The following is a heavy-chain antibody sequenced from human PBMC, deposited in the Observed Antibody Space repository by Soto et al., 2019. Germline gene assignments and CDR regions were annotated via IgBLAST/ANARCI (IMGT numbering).Heavy chain of an antibody. D-gene: IGHD3-22*01. CDR1: GGSISSSSYY. CDR2: IYYSGST. CDR3: ATPGVGSSGYYYFDY. J-gene: IGHJ4*02. Sequence: XETLALTCTVSGGSISSSSYYWGWIRQPPGKGLEWIGSIYYSGSTYYNPSLKSRVTISVDTSKNQFSLKLSSVTAADTAVYYCATPGVGSSGYYYFDYWGQGTLVTIS. V-gene: IGHV4-39*01.